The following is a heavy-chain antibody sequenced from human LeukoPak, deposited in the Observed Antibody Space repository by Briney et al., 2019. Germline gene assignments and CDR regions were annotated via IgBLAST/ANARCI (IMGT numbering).Heavy chain of an antibody. Sequence: PGGSLRLSCAASGVTFSDYYMSWLRQAPGKGLEWVAYISSSGSTIYYADSVKGRFTISRDNAKNSLYLQTTSLRAEDTAVYYCAREALWFAEFLFDYWGQGALVTVSS. CDR2: ISSSGSTI. CDR3: AREALWFAEFLFDY. CDR1: GVTFSDYY. J-gene: IGHJ4*02. V-gene: IGHV3-11*01. D-gene: IGHD3-10*01.